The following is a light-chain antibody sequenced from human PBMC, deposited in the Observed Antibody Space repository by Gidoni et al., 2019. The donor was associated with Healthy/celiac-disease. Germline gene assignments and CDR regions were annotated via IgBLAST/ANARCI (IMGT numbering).Light chain of an antibody. V-gene: IGKV3-15*01. J-gene: IGKJ4*01. Sequence: EIVMTQSPATLSVSPGERATLSCSASQSVSSNLAWYQQKPGQAPRLLIYVASTRATGIPARFSGSGSGTEFTLTISSLQSEDFAVYYCQQYNNWPPLTFXGXTKVEIK. CDR1: QSVSSN. CDR2: VAS. CDR3: QQYNNWPPLT.